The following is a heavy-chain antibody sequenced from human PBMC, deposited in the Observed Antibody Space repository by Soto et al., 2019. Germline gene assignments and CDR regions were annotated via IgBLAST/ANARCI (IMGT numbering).Heavy chain of an antibody. CDR2: ISSSDSTI. CDR3: ARFDYDSDYYYGMDV. Sequence: WGSLRLSCAASGFSLSSYQMNWVRQAPGKGLEWILYISSSDSTIFYADSVKGRFTVSRDNANNSLYLQMNSLRADDTAVYYCARFDYDSDYYYGMDVWGQGTTVTVSS. D-gene: IGHD4-17*01. CDR1: GFSLSSYQ. V-gene: IGHV3-48*03. J-gene: IGHJ6*02.